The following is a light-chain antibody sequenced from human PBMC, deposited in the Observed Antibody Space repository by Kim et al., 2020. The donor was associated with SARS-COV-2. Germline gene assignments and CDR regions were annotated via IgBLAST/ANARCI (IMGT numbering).Light chain of an antibody. Sequence: APGKTAPITCGGNNIGSKSVHWYQQKPGQAPVLVIYYDSDRPSGIPARFSGSNAGNTATLTISRVEAGDEADYYCQVWNSSSDHPVFGGGTQLSVL. CDR2: YDS. CDR3: QVWNSSSDHPV. J-gene: IGLJ2*01. CDR1: NIGSKS. V-gene: IGLV3-21*04.